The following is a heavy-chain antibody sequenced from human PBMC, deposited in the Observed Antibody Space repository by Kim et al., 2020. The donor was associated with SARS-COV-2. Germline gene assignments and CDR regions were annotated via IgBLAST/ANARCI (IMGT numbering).Heavy chain of an antibody. CDR2: IYYSGST. Sequence: SETLSLTCTVSGGSISSSSYYWGWIRQPPGKGLEWIGSIYYSGSTYYNPSLKSRVTISVDTTKNQFSLKLSSVTAADTAVYYCATKDTAMAPDAFDIWGQAGMVTVSS. D-gene: IGHD5-18*01. CDR1: GGSISSSSYY. J-gene: IGHJ3*02. V-gene: IGHV4-39*01. CDR3: ATKDTAMAPDAFDI.